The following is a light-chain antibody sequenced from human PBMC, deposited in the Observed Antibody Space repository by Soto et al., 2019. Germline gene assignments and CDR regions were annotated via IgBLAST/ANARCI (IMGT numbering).Light chain of an antibody. J-gene: IGKJ1*01. CDR1: QSVSSSY. CDR3: QQYNNWPRT. V-gene: IGKV3-20*01. CDR2: GAS. Sequence: IVLTQSPGTLSFSPGERAPLPRRASQSVSSSYLAWYQQKPGQAPRLLIYGASSRATGIAARFSGGGSGTDFTLTISSLQSEDFAVYYCQQYNNWPRTFGQGTKVDI.